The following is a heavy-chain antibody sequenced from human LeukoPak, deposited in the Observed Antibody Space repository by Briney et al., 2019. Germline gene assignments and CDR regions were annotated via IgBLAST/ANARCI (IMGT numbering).Heavy chain of an antibody. D-gene: IGHD2-15*01. CDR2: MNPNSGDT. Sequence: ASVKVSCKASGYTFTSYDINWVRQATGQGLEWMGWMNPNSGDTGYAQTLQGRVTMTRNTSISTAYMELSSLRSEDTAVYYCARAGGVVVAATPNWFDPWGQGTLVTVSS. V-gene: IGHV1-8*01. CDR1: GYTFTSYD. J-gene: IGHJ5*02. CDR3: ARAGGVVVAATPNWFDP.